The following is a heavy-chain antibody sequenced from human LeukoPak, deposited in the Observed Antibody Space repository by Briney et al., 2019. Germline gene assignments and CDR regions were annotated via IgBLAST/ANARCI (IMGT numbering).Heavy chain of an antibody. CDR2: ISSNGGST. Sequence: GGSLRLSCSASGFTFSSYAMHRVRQAPGKGLEYVSAISSNGGSTYYADSVKGRFTISRDNSKNTLYLQMSSLRAEDTAVYYCVKDASGSSLIDTYYWGQGTLVTVSS. V-gene: IGHV3-64D*06. CDR1: GFTFSSYA. D-gene: IGHD1-26*01. J-gene: IGHJ4*02. CDR3: VKDASGSSLIDTYY.